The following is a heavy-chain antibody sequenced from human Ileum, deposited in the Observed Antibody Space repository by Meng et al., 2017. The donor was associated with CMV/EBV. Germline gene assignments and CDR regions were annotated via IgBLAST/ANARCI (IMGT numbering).Heavy chain of an antibody. Sequence: EVQLLESGGGLGQPGGSLRLSCAASGFSFTTSIMSWVRHAPGKGLEWVSYFDGRDENTYYADSVNGRFTISRDTSKNTLHLQMNRLKVEDTAVYYCAKTGSPGWFLASWSQGTLVNVSS. V-gene: IGHV3-23*01. J-gene: IGHJ5*02. CDR2: FDGRDENT. D-gene: IGHD6-19*01. CDR1: GFSFTTSI. CDR3: AKTGSPGWFLAS.